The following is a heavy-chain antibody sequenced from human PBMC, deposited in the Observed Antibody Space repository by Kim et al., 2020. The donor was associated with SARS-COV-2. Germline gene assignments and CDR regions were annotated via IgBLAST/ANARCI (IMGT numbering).Heavy chain of an antibody. J-gene: IGHJ4*02. CDR2: IIPIFGTA. V-gene: IGHV1-69*13. CDR1: GGTFSSYA. CDR3: ARGGLGLRYFDWLPYYFDY. D-gene: IGHD3-9*01. Sequence: SVKVSCKASGGTFSSYAISWVRQAPGQGLEWMGGIIPIFGTANYAQNFQGRVTITADESTSTAYMELSSLRSEDTAVYYCARGGLGLRYFDWLPYYFDYWGQGTLVTVSS.